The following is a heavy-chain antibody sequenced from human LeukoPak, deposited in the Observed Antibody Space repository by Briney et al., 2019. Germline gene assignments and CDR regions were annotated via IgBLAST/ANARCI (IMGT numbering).Heavy chain of an antibody. V-gene: IGHV3-30*18. CDR1: GFTFSSYD. J-gene: IGHJ6*02. D-gene: IGHD5-18*01. CDR2: ISYDGSNK. CDR3: AKDPSGDSFGSYGLAV. Sequence: PGGSLRLSCAASGFTFSSYDMHWVRQAPGQGLEWVAVISYDGSNKYYAASVKGRFTISRDNSKNTLYLQMNSRRPEDTAVYYCAKDPSGDSFGSYGLAVWGQGATVIVSS.